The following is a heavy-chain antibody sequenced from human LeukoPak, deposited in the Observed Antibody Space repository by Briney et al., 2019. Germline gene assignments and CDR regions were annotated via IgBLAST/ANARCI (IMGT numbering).Heavy chain of an antibody. J-gene: IGHJ4*02. CDR3: VRQAVSGDSGIAY. Sequence: PGGSLRLSCAASGFTFSNYWMHWVRPAPAKGLEWVSRINPDGSSSNYADSVKGRFTMSRDNAKSMVYLQMDGLRAEDTAVFSCVRQAVSGDSGIAYWGRGVLVTVSS. CDR2: INPDGSSS. CDR1: GFTFSNYW. V-gene: IGHV3-74*01. D-gene: IGHD4-17*01.